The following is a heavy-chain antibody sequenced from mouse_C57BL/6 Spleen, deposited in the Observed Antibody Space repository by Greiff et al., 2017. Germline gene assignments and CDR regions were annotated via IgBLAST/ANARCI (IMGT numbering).Heavy chain of an antibody. J-gene: IGHJ3*01. CDR2: IYPGDGDT. V-gene: IGHV1-80*01. CDR1: GYAFSSYW. CDR3: ARFEDSAWFAY. Sequence: QVQLKQSGAELVKPGASVKISCKASGYAFSSYWMNWVKQRPGKGLEWIGQIYPGDGDTNYNGKFKGKATLNADKSSSTAYMQLSSLTSEDSAVYFCARFEDSAWFAYWGQGTLVTVSA.